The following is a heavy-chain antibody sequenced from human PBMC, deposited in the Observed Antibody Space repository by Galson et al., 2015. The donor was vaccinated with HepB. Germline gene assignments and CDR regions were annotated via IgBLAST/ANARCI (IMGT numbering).Heavy chain of an antibody. CDR2: IKYDESQK. J-gene: IGHJ3*02. CDR3: ARDLRGYSGPI. Sequence: SLRLSCAASGFSFSSYWMSWVRQSPGKELEWVANIKYDESQKKYVDSAKGRFTISRDNAKNSLFLQMNSLRAEDTAVYYCARDLRGYSGPIWGQGTMVTVSS. CDR1: GFSFSSYW. D-gene: IGHD5-12*01. V-gene: IGHV3-7*01.